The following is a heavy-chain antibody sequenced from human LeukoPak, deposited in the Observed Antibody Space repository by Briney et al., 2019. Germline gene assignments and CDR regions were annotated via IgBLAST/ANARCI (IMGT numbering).Heavy chain of an antibody. CDR3: ARNQRWLDY. Sequence: SGGSLRLSCTASGFTFSNYWMTWVRQAPGKGLELVANIKQDGSEKYYVDSVKGRFTISRDNAKNSLYLQMNSLRAEDTAVYYCARNQRWLDYWGQGTLVTVSS. D-gene: IGHD4-23*01. V-gene: IGHV3-7*01. CDR1: GFTFSNYW. CDR2: IKQDGSEK. J-gene: IGHJ4*02.